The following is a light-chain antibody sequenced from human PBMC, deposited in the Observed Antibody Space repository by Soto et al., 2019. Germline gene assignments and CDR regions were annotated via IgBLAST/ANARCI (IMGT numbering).Light chain of an antibody. Sequence: DIQMTQSPSTLSASVGDRVTITCRASQSIHDWLAWYQQKPGKAPKLLIYDASRLEGGVPSRFSGSGSGTEFTLTISSLQPEDVASYYCHLYFTEGLFGQGTHLEIK. CDR3: HLYFTEGL. J-gene: IGKJ2*01. V-gene: IGKV1-5*01. CDR2: DAS. CDR1: QSIHDW.